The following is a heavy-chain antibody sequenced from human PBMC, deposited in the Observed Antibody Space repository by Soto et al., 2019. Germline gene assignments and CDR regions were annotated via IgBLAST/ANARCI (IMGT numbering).Heavy chain of an antibody. V-gene: IGHV3-33*01. CDR3: ARELGYCSSTSCYKGYYGMDV. CDR1: GFTFSSYG. CDR2: IWYDGSNK. J-gene: IGHJ6*02. Sequence: QLQLVESGGGVVQPGRSLRLSCAASGFTFSSYGMHWVRQAPGKGLEWVAVIWYDGSNKYYADSVKGRFIISRDNSKNTLYLQMNSLRGEDTPVYYCARELGYCSSTSCYKGYYGMDVWGPGTTVTVS. D-gene: IGHD2-2*02.